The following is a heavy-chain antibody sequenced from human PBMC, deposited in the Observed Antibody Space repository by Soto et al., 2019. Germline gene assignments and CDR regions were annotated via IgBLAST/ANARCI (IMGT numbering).Heavy chain of an antibody. CDR2: IWYGGRNE. J-gene: IGHJ6*02. CDR1: GFTLSSFG. Sequence: GGALRLSCAGSGFTLSSFGMHWVRQAPGKGVEWVAVIWYGGRNEDYADSVKGRFTVSRDNSKSTLYLQMNSLRVEDTAVYYCARDRVVVAATAYYYGMDVWGQGTTVTVSS. V-gene: IGHV3-33*01. CDR3: ARDRVVVAATAYYYGMDV. D-gene: IGHD2-15*01.